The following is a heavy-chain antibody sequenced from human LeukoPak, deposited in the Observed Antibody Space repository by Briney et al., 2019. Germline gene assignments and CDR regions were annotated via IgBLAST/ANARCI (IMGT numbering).Heavy chain of an antibody. Sequence: ASVKVSCKASGYTCTGYYMHWVRQAPGQGLEWMGIINPSGGSTSCAQKFQGRVTMTRDTSTSTVYMELSSLRSEDTAVYYCARENIAADYWGQGTLVTVSS. V-gene: IGHV1-46*01. CDR2: INPSGGST. J-gene: IGHJ4*02. CDR3: ARENIAADY. CDR1: GYTCTGYY. D-gene: IGHD6-25*01.